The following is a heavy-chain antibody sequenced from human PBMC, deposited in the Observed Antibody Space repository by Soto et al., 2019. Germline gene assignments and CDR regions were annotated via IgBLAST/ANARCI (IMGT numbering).Heavy chain of an antibody. CDR1: GFTFTSSA. Sequence: GASVKVSCKASGFTFTSSAVQWVRQARGQRLEWIGWIVVGSGNTNYAQKFQERVTITRDMSTSTAYMELSSLRSEDTAVYYCAPAPYDSSGYTPPNWFDPWGQGTLVTVSS. V-gene: IGHV1-58*01. CDR3: APAPYDSSGYTPPNWFDP. J-gene: IGHJ5*02. D-gene: IGHD3-22*01. CDR2: IVVGSGNT.